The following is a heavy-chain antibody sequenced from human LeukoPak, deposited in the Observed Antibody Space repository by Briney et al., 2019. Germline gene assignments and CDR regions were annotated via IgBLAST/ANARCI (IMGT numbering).Heavy chain of an antibody. CDR2: ISWNSGSI. CDR1: GFTFSNYA. Sequence: GGSLRLSCAASGFTFSNYAMHWVRQAPGKGLEWVSGISWNSGSIGYADSVKGRFTISRDNAKNSLYLQMNSLRAEDTALYYCAKDSYYDSSGSLDYWGQGTLVTVSS. J-gene: IGHJ4*02. CDR3: AKDSYYDSSGSLDY. V-gene: IGHV3-9*01. D-gene: IGHD3-22*01.